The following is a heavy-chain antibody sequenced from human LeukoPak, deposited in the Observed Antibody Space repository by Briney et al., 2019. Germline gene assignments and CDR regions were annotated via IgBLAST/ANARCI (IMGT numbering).Heavy chain of an antibody. CDR3: ASGWIAARLLY. J-gene: IGHJ4*02. D-gene: IGHD6-6*01. CDR1: GGSISNYY. CDR2: INHSGST. V-gene: IGHV4-34*01. Sequence: SETLSLTCAVYGGSISNYYWSWIRQPPGKGLEWIGEINHSGSTNYNPSLKSRVTISVDTFKKQFSLKVRPVTAADTAVYYCASGWIAARLLYWGQGTLVTVSS.